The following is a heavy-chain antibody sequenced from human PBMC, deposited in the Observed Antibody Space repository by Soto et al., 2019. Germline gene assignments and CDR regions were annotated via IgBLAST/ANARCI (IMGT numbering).Heavy chain of an antibody. CDR3: ARNYYDSSGYKPFDY. Sequence: QLQLQESGPGLVKPSETLSLTCTVSGGSISSSSYYWGWIRQPPGKGLEWIGSIYYSGSTYYNPSLKSRVTISVDTSKNQLSRKLSSVTAADTAVYYCARNYYDSSGYKPFDYWGQGTLVTVSS. CDR2: IYYSGST. V-gene: IGHV4-39*01. J-gene: IGHJ4*02. D-gene: IGHD3-22*01. CDR1: GGSISSSSYY.